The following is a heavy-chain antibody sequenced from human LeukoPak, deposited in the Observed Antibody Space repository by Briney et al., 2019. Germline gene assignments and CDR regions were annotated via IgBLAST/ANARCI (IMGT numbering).Heavy chain of an antibody. V-gene: IGHV5-51*01. CDR2: IYPGDSDT. Sequence: RRGESPKISCKGSGYSFTSYWIGWVRQMPGEGLEWMGIIYPGDSDTRYSPSFQGQVTISADKSISTAYLQWSSLKASDTAMYYCARRADSSGYYYAHFDYWGQGTLVTVSS. J-gene: IGHJ4*02. D-gene: IGHD3-22*01. CDR1: GYSFTSYW. CDR3: ARRADSSGYYYAHFDY.